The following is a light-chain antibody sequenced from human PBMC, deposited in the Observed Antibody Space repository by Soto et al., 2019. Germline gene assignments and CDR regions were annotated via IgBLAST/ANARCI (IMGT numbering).Light chain of an antibody. J-gene: IGKJ1*01. CDR3: QQYNSYPWT. CDR1: QSISSW. CDR2: DAS. V-gene: IGKV1-5*01. Sequence: DIQMTQSPSTLSASVGDRVTITCRASQSISSWLAWYQQKPGKAPKLLIYDASSLESGVPSRFSGSGSGTEFTLTISSLQPDDFATYNCQQYNSYPWTFGQGTKVAIK.